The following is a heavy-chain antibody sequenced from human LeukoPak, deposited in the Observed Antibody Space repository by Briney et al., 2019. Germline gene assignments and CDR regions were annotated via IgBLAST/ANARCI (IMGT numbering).Heavy chain of an antibody. J-gene: IGHJ4*02. D-gene: IGHD4-17*01. Sequence: PSETLSLTCDVSGVSFSTYYWSWIRQSPEKGLEWIGEVNHSGYTNLNPSLKSRVTISVDTSKNQFSLKLSSVTAADTADYYCARQLYGSDYWGQGTLVTVSS. V-gene: IGHV4-34*01. CDR1: GVSFSTYY. CDR3: ARQLYGSDY. CDR2: VNHSGYT.